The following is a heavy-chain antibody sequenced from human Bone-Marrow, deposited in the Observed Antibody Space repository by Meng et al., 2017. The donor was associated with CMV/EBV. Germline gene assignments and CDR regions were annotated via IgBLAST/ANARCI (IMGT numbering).Heavy chain of an antibody. CDR3: ARDRIAAH. CDR2: ISSSSSTI. Sequence: GESLKISCAASGFTFSSYSMNWVRQAPGKGLEWVSYISSSSSTIYYADSVKGRFTISRDNAKNSLYLQMNSLRAEDTAVYYCARDRIAAHWGQGTTVTVSS. J-gene: IGHJ6*02. CDR1: GFTFSSYS. V-gene: IGHV3-48*04. D-gene: IGHD6-13*01.